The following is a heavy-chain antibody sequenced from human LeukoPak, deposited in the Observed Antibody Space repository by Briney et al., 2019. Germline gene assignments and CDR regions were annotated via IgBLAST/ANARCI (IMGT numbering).Heavy chain of an antibody. V-gene: IGHV4-39*01. CDR2: IDSRGST. CDR1: GGSISINSYY. D-gene: IGHD3-22*01. CDR3: ARHVVAVGFDY. Sequence: SGTLSLTCTISGGSISINSYYWGWLRRPPGKGLEWIGRIDSRGSTHYNPSLRSRVTISVDTSTNQFPLKLTSMTAADTAVYYCARHVVAVGFDYWGQGTLVTVSS. J-gene: IGHJ4*02.